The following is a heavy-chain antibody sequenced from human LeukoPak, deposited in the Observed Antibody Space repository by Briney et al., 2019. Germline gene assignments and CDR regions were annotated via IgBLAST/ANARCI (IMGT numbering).Heavy chain of an antibody. V-gene: IGHV1-18*01. J-gene: IGHJ4*02. CDR2: ISAYNGNT. Sequence: ASVKVSCKASGYTFTSYGISWVRQAPGQGLEWMGWISAYNGNTNYAQKLQGRVTMTTDTSTSTAYMELRSLRSDDTAVYYCARDLNPFYYYGSGSPLGDWGQGTLVTVSS. D-gene: IGHD3-10*01. CDR1: GYTFTSYG. CDR3: ARDLNPFYYYGSGSPLGD.